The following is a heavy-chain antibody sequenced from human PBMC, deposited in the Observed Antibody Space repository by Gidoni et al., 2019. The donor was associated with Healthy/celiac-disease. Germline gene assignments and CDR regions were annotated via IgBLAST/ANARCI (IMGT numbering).Heavy chain of an antibody. Sequence: QVQLQQWGAGLLKPSETLSLTCAVYGGSFSGYYWSWIRQPPGKGLEWIGEINHSGGTNYNPSLKSRVTISVDTSKNQFSLKLSSVTAADTAVYYCARHKYSSGWGPQGYYYGMDVWGQGTTVTVSS. V-gene: IGHV4-34*01. CDR2: INHSGGT. CDR1: GGSFSGYY. CDR3: ARHKYSSGWGPQGYYYGMDV. J-gene: IGHJ6*02. D-gene: IGHD6-19*01.